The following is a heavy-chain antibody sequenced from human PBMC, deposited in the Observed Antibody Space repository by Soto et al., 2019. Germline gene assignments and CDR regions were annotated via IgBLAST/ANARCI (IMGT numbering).Heavy chain of an antibody. CDR2: IDGSSSAM. CDR3: ARGDRFRCSGDRCFSDGLFLS. D-gene: IGHD2-15*01. V-gene: IGHV3-48*02. Sequence: PGGSLRLSSAGSAFTLAIHSMNWGGQAAGKGLEWISYIDGSSSAMYYADSVKGRFIISRDNADSSLYLQMNSLRDADTAVYYCARGDRFRCSGDRCFSDGLFLSWGQGTLVTVSS. J-gene: IGHJ4*02. CDR1: AFTLAIHS.